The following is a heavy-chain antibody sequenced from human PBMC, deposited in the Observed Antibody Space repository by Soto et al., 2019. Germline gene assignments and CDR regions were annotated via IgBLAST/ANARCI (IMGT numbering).Heavy chain of an antibody. CDR3: ARGGYYYDNYGMDV. J-gene: IGHJ6*02. CDR1: GVTFSDYY. CDR2: ISSSSSYT. Sequence: PGGSLRLSCAASGVTFSDYYMSWIRQAPGKGLEWVSYISSSSSYTNYADSVKGRFTISRDNAKNSLYLQMNSLRAEDTAVYYCARGGYYYDNYGMDVWGQGTTVTVSS. V-gene: IGHV3-11*06.